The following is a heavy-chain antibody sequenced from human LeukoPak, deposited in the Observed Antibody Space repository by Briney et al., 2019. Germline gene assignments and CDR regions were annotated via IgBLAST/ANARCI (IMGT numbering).Heavy chain of an antibody. J-gene: IGHJ4*02. CDR1: GGTFSSYA. V-gene: IGHV1-69*05. CDR3: ARALWGSGWYFDY. Sequence: SVKVSCKASGGTFSSYAISWVRQAPGQGLEWMGGIIPIFGTANYAQKFQGRVTITRDTSASTAYMELSSLRSEDMAVYYCARALWGSGWYFDYWGQGTLVTVSS. D-gene: IGHD6-19*01. CDR2: IIPIFGTA.